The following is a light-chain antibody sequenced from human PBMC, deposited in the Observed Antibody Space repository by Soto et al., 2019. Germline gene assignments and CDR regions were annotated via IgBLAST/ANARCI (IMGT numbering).Light chain of an antibody. CDR2: GAS. CDR1: QSVSSN. Sequence: EIVMTQSPATLSVSPGERATLSCRASQSVSSNLAWYQQKPGQAPRLLIYGASTRATGIPARFRGSGSGTEFSLTVSSLQSEDFGVYYCQQYNNWPPLTFGGGTKVEIK. V-gene: IGKV3-15*01. J-gene: IGKJ4*01. CDR3: QQYNNWPPLT.